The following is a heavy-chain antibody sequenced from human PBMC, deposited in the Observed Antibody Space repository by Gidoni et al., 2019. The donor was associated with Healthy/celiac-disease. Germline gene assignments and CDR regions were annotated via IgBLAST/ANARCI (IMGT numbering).Heavy chain of an antibody. CDR2: ISGSGGST. D-gene: IGHD5-12*01. V-gene: IGHV3-23*01. CDR3: AKTFLFTPVACFDY. J-gene: IGHJ4*02. CDR1: GFTFSSYA. Sequence: EVQLLESGGGLLQPGGSRGLSCAASGFTFSSYAMSWVRHAPGKGLGWVSAISGSGGSTYYADSVKGRFTISRDNSKNTLYLQMNSLRAEDTAVYYCAKTFLFTPVACFDYWGQGTLVTVSS.